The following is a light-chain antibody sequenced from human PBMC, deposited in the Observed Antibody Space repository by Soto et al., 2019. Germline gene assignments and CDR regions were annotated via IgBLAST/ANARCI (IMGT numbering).Light chain of an antibody. CDR1: QSVSSY. Sequence: EVVLTQSPDTLSLSPGERATLSCRASQSVSSYLAWYQQKPGQAPRLLIFDASRRATGIPARFSGSASGTDFTLTISSLEPEDFAVYYCQQRYTWPPTFVGGAKVEIK. J-gene: IGKJ4*01. V-gene: IGKV3-11*01. CDR3: QQRYTWPPT. CDR2: DAS.